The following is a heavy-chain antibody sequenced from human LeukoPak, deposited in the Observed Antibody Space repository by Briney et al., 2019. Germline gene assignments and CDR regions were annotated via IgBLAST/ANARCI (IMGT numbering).Heavy chain of an antibody. V-gene: IGHV3-7*01. Sequence: GGSLRLSCAASGFMFSSYWMSWVRQAPGKGLEWVADIKEDGSEKSYVDSVKGRFTISRDNAKNSLYLQMNTLRAEDTAVYYCARDRSRYSSSGSYPVDYWGQGTLVTVSS. D-gene: IGHD1-26*01. J-gene: IGHJ4*02. CDR1: GFMFSSYW. CDR3: ARDRSRYSSSGSYPVDY. CDR2: IKEDGSEK.